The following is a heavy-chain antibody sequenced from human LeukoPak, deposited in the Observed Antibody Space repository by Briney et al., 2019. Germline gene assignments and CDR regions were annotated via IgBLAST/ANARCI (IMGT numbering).Heavy chain of an antibody. J-gene: IGHJ4*02. Sequence: PSGTLSLTCGVSGGAISTTNWWTWVRQPPGEGLEWIGEVHLSGRTHYNPSLESRVTMSVDMSENHISLRLTSVTAADTAVYYCAREGGPYRPLDYSGQGTLVTVSS. CDR2: VHLSGRT. CDR3: AREGGPYRPLDY. V-gene: IGHV4-4*02. CDR1: GGAISTTNW.